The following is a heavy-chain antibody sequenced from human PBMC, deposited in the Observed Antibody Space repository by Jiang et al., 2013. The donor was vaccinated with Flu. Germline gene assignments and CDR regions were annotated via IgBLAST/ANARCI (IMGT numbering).Heavy chain of an antibody. V-gene: IGHV3-30-3*01. Sequence: EWVAVISYDGSNKYYADSVKGRFTISRDNSKNTLYLQMNSLRAEDTAVYYCARDRAVTSYYYGMDVWGQGTTVTVSS. CDR2: ISYDGSNK. D-gene: IGHD1-26*01. CDR3: ARDRAVTSYYYGMDV. J-gene: IGHJ6*02.